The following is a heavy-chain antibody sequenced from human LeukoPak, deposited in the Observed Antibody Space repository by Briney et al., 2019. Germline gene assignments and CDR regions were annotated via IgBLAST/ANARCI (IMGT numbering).Heavy chain of an antibody. CDR1: GFTFSSYG. J-gene: IGHJ2*01. CDR2: ISNDGSTK. V-gene: IGHV3-30*18. D-gene: IGHD4-23*01. Sequence: GGSLRLSCAASGFTFSSYGMNWVRQAPGKGLEWVAVISNDGSTKYYADSVKGRFTISRDNTKNPLYLQMNSLVAEDTPVDYCAKDGGNYYWYVDLWGRGRLVTVSS. CDR3: AKDGGNYYWYVDL.